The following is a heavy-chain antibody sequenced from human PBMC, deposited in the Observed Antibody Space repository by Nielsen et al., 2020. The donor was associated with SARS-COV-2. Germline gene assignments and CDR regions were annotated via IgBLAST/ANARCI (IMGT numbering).Heavy chain of an antibody. D-gene: IGHD6-13*01. CDR3: ATGPIAAAGGTYYYYGMDV. V-gene: IGHV3-9*01. CDR1: GFTFDDYA. J-gene: IGHJ6*02. CDR2: ISWNSGSI. Sequence: GGSLRLSCAASGFTFDDYAMHWVRQAPGKGLEWVSGISWNSGSIGYADSVKGRFTISRDNAKNSLYLQMNSLRAEDTALYYCATGPIAAAGGTYYYYGMDVWGQGTTVTVSS.